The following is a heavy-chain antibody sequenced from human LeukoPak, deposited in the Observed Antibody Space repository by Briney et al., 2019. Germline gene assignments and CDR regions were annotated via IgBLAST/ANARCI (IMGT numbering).Heavy chain of an antibody. CDR3: AKDGDSSGWYEDFDY. CDR2: ISGSGGST. D-gene: IGHD6-19*01. CDR1: GFTFSSYA. V-gene: IGHV3-23*01. J-gene: IGHJ4*02. Sequence: GGSLRLSCTASGFTFSSYAMSWVRQAPGKGLEWVSAISGSGGSTYYADSVKGRFTISRDNSKNTLYLQMNSLRAEDTAVYYCAKDGDSSGWYEDFDYWGQGTLVTVSS.